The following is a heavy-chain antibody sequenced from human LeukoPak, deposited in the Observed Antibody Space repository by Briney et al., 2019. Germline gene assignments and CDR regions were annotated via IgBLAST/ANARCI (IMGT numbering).Heavy chain of an antibody. CDR1: GFTFRNYA. V-gene: IGHV3-23*01. CDR3: AKTVFETSGFYPNFDY. J-gene: IGHJ4*02. CDR2: ISTTGGGT. D-gene: IGHD3-22*01. Sequence: GRSLRLSCAASGFTFRNYAMHWVRQAPGKGLEWVSSISTTGGGTYYADSVKGRFTISRDNSKNTLYLHMDSLRAEDAAIYYCAKTVFETSGFYPNFDYWGQGTLVTASS.